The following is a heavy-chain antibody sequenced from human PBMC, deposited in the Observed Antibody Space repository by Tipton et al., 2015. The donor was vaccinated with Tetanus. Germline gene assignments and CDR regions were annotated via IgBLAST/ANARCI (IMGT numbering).Heavy chain of an antibody. CDR2: STRRDGTM. D-gene: IGHD4-17*01. CDR1: GFTFSDYH. CDR3: ASSTVTR. J-gene: IGHJ4*02. V-gene: IGHV3-11*04. Sequence: GSLRLSCAASGFTFSDYHMGWIRQTPGKGLEWVSYSTRRDGTMYYADSVKGRFTISRDNGKNLLYLQMSRLRREDTAVYYCASSTVTRWGPGTLVTVSS.